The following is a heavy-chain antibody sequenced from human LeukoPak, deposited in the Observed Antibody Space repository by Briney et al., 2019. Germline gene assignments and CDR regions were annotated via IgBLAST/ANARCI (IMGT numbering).Heavy chain of an antibody. CDR1: GYTFTDYY. V-gene: IGHV1-8*03. CDR2: MNPNSGNT. CDR3: ARRSAYGSGSYYVDY. J-gene: IGHJ4*02. D-gene: IGHD3-10*01. Sequence: ASVKVSCKVSGYTFTDYYMRWVRQATGQGREWMGWMNPNSGNTGYAQKFQGRVTITRNTSITTTYMELSSMRSEDTAVYYCARRSAYGSGSYYVDYWGQGTLATVSS.